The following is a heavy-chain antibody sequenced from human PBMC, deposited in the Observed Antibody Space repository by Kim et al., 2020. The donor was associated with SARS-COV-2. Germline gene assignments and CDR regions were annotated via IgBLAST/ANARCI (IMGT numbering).Heavy chain of an antibody. V-gene: IGHV3-48*02. CDR3: ARSVFPYYYYGMDV. CDR2: ISSSSSTI. J-gene: IGHJ6*02. CDR1: GFTFSSYS. Sequence: GGSLRLSCAASGFTFSSYSMNWVRQAPGKGLEWVSYISSSSSTIYYADSVKGRFTISRDNAKNSLYPQMNSLRDEDTAVYYCARSVFPYYYYGMDVWGQGTTVTVSS.